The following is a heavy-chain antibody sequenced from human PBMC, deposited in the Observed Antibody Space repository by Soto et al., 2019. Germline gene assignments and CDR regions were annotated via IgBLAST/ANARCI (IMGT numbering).Heavy chain of an antibody. V-gene: IGHV1-46*01. D-gene: IGHD3-3*01. Sequence: ASVKVSCKASGYTFTSYYMHWVRQAPGQGLEWMGIINPSGGSTSYAQKFQGKVTMTRDTSKSTDYKKQGSLRSEDTAVYYCAREVTIFGVVNQTQHAFDIWGQGTMVTVSS. CDR1: GYTFTSYY. J-gene: IGHJ3*02. CDR2: INPSGGST. CDR3: AREVTIFGVVNQTQHAFDI.